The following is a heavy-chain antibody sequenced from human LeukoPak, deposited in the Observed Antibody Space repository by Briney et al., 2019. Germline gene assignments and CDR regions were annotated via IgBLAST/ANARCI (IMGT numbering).Heavy chain of an antibody. CDR2: IIPIFGTA. D-gene: IGHD3-10*01. CDR3: ARDSLGSGPDEDAFDI. Sequence: ASVKVSCTASGGTLSSYAISWVRQAPGQGLEWMEGIIPIFGTANYAQKFQGRVTITADESTSTAYMELSSLKSEDTAVYYCARDSLGSGPDEDAFDIWGQGTMVTVSS. V-gene: IGHV1-69*13. CDR1: GGTLSSYA. J-gene: IGHJ3*02.